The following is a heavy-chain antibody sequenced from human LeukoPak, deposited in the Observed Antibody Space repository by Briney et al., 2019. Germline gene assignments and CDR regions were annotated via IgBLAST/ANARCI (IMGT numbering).Heavy chain of an antibody. Sequence: SETLSLTCTVSGGSISSGGYYWSWIRQHPGKGLEWIGYIYYSGSTYYNPSLKSRVTISVDTSKNQFSLKLSSVTAADTAVYYCARETTVTRTYYFDYWGQGTLVTVSS. CDR2: IYYSGST. V-gene: IGHV4-31*03. J-gene: IGHJ4*02. CDR1: GGSISSGGYY. CDR3: ARETTVTRTYYFDY. D-gene: IGHD4-17*01.